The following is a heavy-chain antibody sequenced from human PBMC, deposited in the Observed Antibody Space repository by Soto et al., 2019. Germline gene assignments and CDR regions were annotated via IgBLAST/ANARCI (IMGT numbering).Heavy chain of an antibody. CDR1: GFTFSSYG. Sequence: PGGSLXLSCAASGFTFSSYGMHWVRQAPGKGLEWVAVIWYDGSNKYYADSVKGRFTISRDNSKNTLYLQMNSLRAEDTAVYYCARAEYHYDILTGYNWDPKYYFDYWGQGTLVTVSS. CDR3: ARAEYHYDILTGYNWDPKYYFDY. CDR2: IWYDGSNK. D-gene: IGHD3-9*01. V-gene: IGHV3-33*01. J-gene: IGHJ4*02.